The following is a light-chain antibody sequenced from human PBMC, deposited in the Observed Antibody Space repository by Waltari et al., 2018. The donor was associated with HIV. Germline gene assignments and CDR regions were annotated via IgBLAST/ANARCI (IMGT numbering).Light chain of an antibody. CDR3: SSYANKNGFYVV. J-gene: IGLJ2*01. V-gene: IGLV2-8*01. Sequence: QSALTQPPSASGSPGQSVTISCTGTNSDIGGYTYVSCYPQHPGKAPKLVISEVTKRPSGVPGRFSGSKSGTTASLTVSGLQAEDEADYYCSSYANKNGFYVVFGGETRLTVL. CDR2: EVT. CDR1: NSDIGGYTY.